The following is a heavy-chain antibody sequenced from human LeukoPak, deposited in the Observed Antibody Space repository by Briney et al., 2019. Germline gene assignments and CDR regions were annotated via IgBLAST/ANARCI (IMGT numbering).Heavy chain of an antibody. Sequence: SETLSLTCTVSDGSISSSSYYWGWIRQPPGKGLEWIGSIYYSGSTYYNPSLKSRVTISVDTSKNQFSLKLSSVTAADTAVYYCARALERYYYDSSGYYAHFDYWGQGTLVTVSS. CDR1: DGSISSSSYY. V-gene: IGHV4-39*01. CDR2: IYYSGST. D-gene: IGHD3-22*01. CDR3: ARALERYYYDSSGYYAHFDY. J-gene: IGHJ4*02.